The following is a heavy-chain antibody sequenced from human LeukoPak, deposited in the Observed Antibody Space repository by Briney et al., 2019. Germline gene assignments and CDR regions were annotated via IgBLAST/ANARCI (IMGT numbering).Heavy chain of an antibody. CDR3: ARDFNGANSFDS. CDR2: IYYSGST. CDR1: GGSISNYY. Sequence: SETLSLTCTVSGGSISNYYWNWLRQPPGKGLEWIAYIYYSGSTKYNPSLKSRVTISVDTSKNQFSLKLGPVTAADTAVYYCARDFNGANSFDSWGQGTLVTVSS. D-gene: IGHD4/OR15-4a*01. V-gene: IGHV4-59*01. J-gene: IGHJ4*02.